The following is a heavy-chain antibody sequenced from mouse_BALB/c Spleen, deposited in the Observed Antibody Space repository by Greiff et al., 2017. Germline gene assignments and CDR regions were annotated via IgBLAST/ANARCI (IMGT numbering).Heavy chain of an antibody. V-gene: IGHV5-6-5*01. CDR1: GFTFSSYA. CDR3: ARGGSFYYYGSSHYAMDY. CDR2: ISSGGST. J-gene: IGHJ4*01. D-gene: IGHD1-1*01. Sequence: EVQGVESGGGLVKPGGSLKLSCAASGFTFSSYAMSWVRQTPEKRLEWVASISSGGSTYYPDSVKGRFTISRDNARNILYLQMSSLRSEDTAMYYCARGGSFYYYGSSHYAMDYWGQGTSVTVSS.